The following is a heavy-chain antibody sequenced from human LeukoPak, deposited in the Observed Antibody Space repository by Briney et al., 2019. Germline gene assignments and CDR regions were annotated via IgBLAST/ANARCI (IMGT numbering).Heavy chain of an antibody. CDR3: ARMRYYYDSSGYFDLFDY. CDR2: INPGDSDT. D-gene: IGHD3-22*01. Sequence: GESLKISCKGSAYSFTSYCIGWVRQMPGKGLEWMGIINPGDSDTTYSPSFQGQVTISADKSISTAYLQWSSLKASDTAMYYCARMRYYYDSSGYFDLFDYWGQGTLVTVSS. CDR1: AYSFTSYC. J-gene: IGHJ4*02. V-gene: IGHV5-51*01.